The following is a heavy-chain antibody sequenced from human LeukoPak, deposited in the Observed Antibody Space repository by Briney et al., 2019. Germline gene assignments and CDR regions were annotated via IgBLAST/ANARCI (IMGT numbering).Heavy chain of an antibody. D-gene: IGHD3-16*02. CDR1: GGSFSGYY. CDR2: INDSGST. J-gene: IGHJ4*02. CDR3: ARGDDYVWGSYPFNY. V-gene: IGHV4-34*01. Sequence: SETLSLTCAVYGGSFSGYYWSWIRQPPGKGLEWIGEINDSGSTNYNSSLKSRVTISVDTSKNQFSLRLSSVTAADTAVYYCARGDDYVWGSYPFNYWGQGTLVTVSS.